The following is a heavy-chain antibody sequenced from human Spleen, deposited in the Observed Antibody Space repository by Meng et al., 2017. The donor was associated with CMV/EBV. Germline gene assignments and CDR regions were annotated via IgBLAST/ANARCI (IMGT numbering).Heavy chain of an antibody. CDR1: GKTFTSYA. Sequence: CKDSGKTFTSYAMHWGRQAPGQRLEWRGWINAGNGNKKDSQKFQGRVTITRDTSASTAYMELSSLRSEDTAVYYCARDGLELTYYFDYWGQGTLVTVSS. V-gene: IGHV1-3*01. D-gene: IGHD1-7*01. J-gene: IGHJ4*02. CDR3: ARDGLELTYYFDY. CDR2: INAGNGNK.